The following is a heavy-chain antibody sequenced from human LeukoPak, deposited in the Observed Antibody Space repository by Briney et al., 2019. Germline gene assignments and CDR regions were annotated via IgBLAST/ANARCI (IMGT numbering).Heavy chain of an antibody. CDR1: GFIYNNYA. Sequence: PGGSLRLSCAASGFIYNNYAMSWVRQAPGKGLEWVSGISGSGGSTYYADSVKGRFTISRDNSKNTLYLQMNSLRAEDTAVYYCAKGGSSWSAYFQHWGQGTLVTVSP. D-gene: IGHD6-13*01. CDR2: ISGSGGST. J-gene: IGHJ1*01. V-gene: IGHV3-23*01. CDR3: AKGGSSWSAYFQH.